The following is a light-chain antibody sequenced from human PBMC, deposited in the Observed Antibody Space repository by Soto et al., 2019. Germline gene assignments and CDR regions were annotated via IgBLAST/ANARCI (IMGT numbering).Light chain of an antibody. Sequence: DIQMTQSPSSLSASVGDRVPITCQASQDISNSLNWYKQKPGRAPQLLIHDTSNLETGVPSSFSGRGAGTEFAYTSGSLQGEDTGTYYCQQYYMLFTFGPGTKVDIK. CDR3: QQYYMLFT. CDR2: DTS. V-gene: IGKV1-33*01. CDR1: QDISNS. J-gene: IGKJ3*01.